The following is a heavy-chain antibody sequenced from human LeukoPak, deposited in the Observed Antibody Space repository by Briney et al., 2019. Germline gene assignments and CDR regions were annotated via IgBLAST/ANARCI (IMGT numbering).Heavy chain of an antibody. Sequence: SETLSLTCTVSGGSISSSSYNWAWIRQPPGKGLEWIGNIDNIGSTYYNPSLQSRVTISVDKSKDQLSLKLSSVTAADTAVYYCARHADCGGDCQRTYNWFDPWGQGTLVTVSS. V-gene: IGHV4-39*01. J-gene: IGHJ5*02. CDR1: GGSISSSSYN. D-gene: IGHD2-21*02. CDR2: IDNIGST. CDR3: ARHADCGGDCQRTYNWFDP.